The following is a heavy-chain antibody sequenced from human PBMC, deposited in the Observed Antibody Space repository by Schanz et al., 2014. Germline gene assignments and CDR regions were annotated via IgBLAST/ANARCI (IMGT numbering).Heavy chain of an antibody. Sequence: QVQLVESGGGVVQPGRSLRLSCAASGFTFSSYGMHWVRQAPGKGLEWVAVILYDGSKTYYADSVKGRFTISRDNSKNTLYLQMNSLRTEDTAVYYCARGDMVRGVFDYWGQGTLVTVSS. V-gene: IGHV3-33*01. D-gene: IGHD3-10*01. CDR3: ARGDMVRGVFDY. CDR1: GFTFSSYG. CDR2: ILYDGSKT. J-gene: IGHJ4*02.